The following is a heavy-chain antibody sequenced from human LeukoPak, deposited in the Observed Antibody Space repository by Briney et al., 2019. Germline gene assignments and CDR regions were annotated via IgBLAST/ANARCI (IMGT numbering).Heavy chain of an antibody. V-gene: IGHV4-38-2*02. CDR1: GYSISSGYY. CDR2: IYHSGST. Sequence: SETLSLTCTVSGYSISSGYYWGWIRQPPGKGLEWIGSIYHSGSTYYNPSLRSRVTISVDSSRNEFSLKVSSVTAADTAVYYCARANYYDSSGVRYWGQGTLVTVSS. CDR3: ARANYYDSSGVRY. D-gene: IGHD3-22*01. J-gene: IGHJ4*02.